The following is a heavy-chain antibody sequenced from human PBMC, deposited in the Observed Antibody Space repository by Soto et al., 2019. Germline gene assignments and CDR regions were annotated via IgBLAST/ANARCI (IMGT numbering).Heavy chain of an antibody. Sequence: QVQLQQWGAGLLKPSETLSLTCAVYGGSFSGYYWSWIRQPPGKGLEWIGEINHSGSTNYNPSLKRRVTISVDTSKNQFSLKLSSVTAADTAVYYCASGIAAAGGPADYWGQGTLVTVSS. CDR3: ASGIAAAGGPADY. V-gene: IGHV4-34*01. CDR2: INHSGST. J-gene: IGHJ4*02. D-gene: IGHD6-13*01. CDR1: GGSFSGYY.